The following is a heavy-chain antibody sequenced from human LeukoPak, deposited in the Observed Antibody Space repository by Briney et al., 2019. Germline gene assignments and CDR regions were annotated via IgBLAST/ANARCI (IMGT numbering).Heavy chain of an antibody. D-gene: IGHD3-22*01. CDR3: ANVAHRQEYHDSSGYIFDY. CDR1: GFTFSSYS. V-gene: IGHV3-30*02. J-gene: IGHJ4*02. CDR2: IRYDGSNK. Sequence: GGSLRLSCAASGFTFSSYSMQWGRQAPGKGLEWVAFIRYDGSNKYYADSVKGRFTISRDNSKNTLYLQMNSQRAEDTAVYYCANVAHRQEYHDSSGYIFDYWGQGTLVAVSS.